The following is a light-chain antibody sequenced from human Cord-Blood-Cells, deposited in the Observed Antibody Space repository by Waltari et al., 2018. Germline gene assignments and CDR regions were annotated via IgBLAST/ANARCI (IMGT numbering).Light chain of an antibody. CDR1: QSVRSY. Sequence: EIVLTQSPAPLSLSPGERATLSCRASQSVRSYLAWYQRKPGQAPRLLIYDASNRATGIPARFSGSGSGTDFTLTISSLEPEDFAVYYCQQRSNWPLTFGGGTKVEIK. J-gene: IGKJ4*01. CDR2: DAS. CDR3: QQRSNWPLT. V-gene: IGKV3-11*01.